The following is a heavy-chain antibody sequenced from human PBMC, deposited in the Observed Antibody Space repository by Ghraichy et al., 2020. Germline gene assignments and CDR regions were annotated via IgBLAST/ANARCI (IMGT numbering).Heavy chain of an antibody. CDR1: GGSISTYY. CDR2: IYYSGST. CDR3: ASYIAVAGTFDY. V-gene: IGHV4-59*01. D-gene: IGHD6-19*01. Sequence: SETLSLTCTISGGSISTYYWSWIRQPPGNGLEWIGYIYYSGSTNYNPSLKSRVTISVDTSKNQFSLKLSSVTAADTAVYYCASYIAVAGTFDYWGQGTLVTVSS. J-gene: IGHJ4*02.